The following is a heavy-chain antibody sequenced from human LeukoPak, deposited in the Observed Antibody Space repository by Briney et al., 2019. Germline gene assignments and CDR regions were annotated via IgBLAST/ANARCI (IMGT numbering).Heavy chain of an antibody. CDR1: GYTFTGYY. D-gene: IGHD3-3*01. CDR2: INPDSGGT. J-gene: IGHJ5*02. CDR3: AREDDFWSGYDLRWFDP. Sequence: ASVKVSCKASGYTFTGYYMHWVRQARGQGLEWMGWINPDSGGTIYAQKFQGRVTMTRDTSISTAYMELSRLRSDDTAVYYCAREDDFWSGYDLRWFDPWGQGTLVTVSS. V-gene: IGHV1-2*02.